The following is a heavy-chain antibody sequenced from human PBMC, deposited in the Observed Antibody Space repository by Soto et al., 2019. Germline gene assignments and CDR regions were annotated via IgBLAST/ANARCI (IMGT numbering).Heavy chain of an antibody. V-gene: IGHV3-23*01. D-gene: IGHD6-19*01. CDR1: GFTFSNYG. Sequence: EVQLLESGGGFAQPGGSLRLSCAASGFTFSNYGMSWVRQAPGKGLEWVSSVSGSGYGTYYADSVEGRFTISRDNSKNTLSLLMNSLRAEDTAIYHCAKRDTSGLYYFDYWGQGTLVTVSS. CDR3: AKRDTSGLYYFDY. CDR2: VSGSGYGT. J-gene: IGHJ4*02.